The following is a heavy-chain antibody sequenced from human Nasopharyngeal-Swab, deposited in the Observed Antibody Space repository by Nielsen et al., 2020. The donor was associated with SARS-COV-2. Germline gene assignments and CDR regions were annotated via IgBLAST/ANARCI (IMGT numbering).Heavy chain of an antibody. CDR2: ISSSSSYT. D-gene: IGHD6-19*01. Sequence: GESLKISCAASGFTFSDYYMSWIRQAPGKGLEWVSYISSSSSYTNYADSVKGRFTISRDNAKNSLYLQMNSLRAEDTAVHYCAREAMGIAVAGTSLGYMDVWGKGTTVTVSS. V-gene: IGHV3-11*06. CDR1: GFTFSDYY. J-gene: IGHJ6*03. CDR3: AREAMGIAVAGTSLGYMDV.